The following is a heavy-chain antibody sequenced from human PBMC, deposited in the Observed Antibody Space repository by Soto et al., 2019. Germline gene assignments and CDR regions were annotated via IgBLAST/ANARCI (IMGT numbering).Heavy chain of an antibody. Sequence: QLQLQESGPGLVKPSETLSLTCTVSGGSISSSSYYWGWIRQPPGKGLEWVGSIYYSGSTYYNPSLKSRVTISVDTSKNQFSLKLSSVTAADTAVYYCARLGGFLEWLLSPECFQHWGQGTLVTVSS. J-gene: IGHJ1*01. CDR3: ARLGGFLEWLLSPECFQH. CDR2: IYYSGST. D-gene: IGHD3-3*01. CDR1: GGSISSSSYY. V-gene: IGHV4-39*01.